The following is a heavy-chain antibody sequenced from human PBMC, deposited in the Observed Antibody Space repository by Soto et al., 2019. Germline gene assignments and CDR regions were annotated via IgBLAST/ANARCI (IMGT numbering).Heavy chain of an antibody. Sequence: QVQLQESGPGLVKPSETLSLTCTVSGGSISGYYWTWIRQPPGKGLEWIGYIYYSGSTNYNPSLMSRVTISVDTSKNQFSLKLTSATAADTAVYYCARDSSRETFAYGANSAAFDIWGQGTMVTVAS. J-gene: IGHJ3*02. CDR3: ARDSSRETFAYGANSAAFDI. CDR2: IYYSGST. CDR1: GGSISGYY. V-gene: IGHV4-59*01. D-gene: IGHD4-17*01.